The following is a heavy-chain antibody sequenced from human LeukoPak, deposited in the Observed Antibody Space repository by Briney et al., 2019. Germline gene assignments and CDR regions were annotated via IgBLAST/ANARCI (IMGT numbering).Heavy chain of an antibody. V-gene: IGHV3-23*01. CDR3: AKGDNNILTGYYNSFDS. D-gene: IGHD3-9*01. J-gene: IGHJ4*02. CDR2: ISGSAIST. CDR1: GFTFSSYW. Sequence: GGSLRLSCAASGFTFSSYWMNWVRQAPGKGLEWVSSISGSAISTYYADSVKGRFTISRDNSRNTLYLQMNSLRAEDTALFYCAKGDNNILTGYYNSFDSWGQGTLVTVSS.